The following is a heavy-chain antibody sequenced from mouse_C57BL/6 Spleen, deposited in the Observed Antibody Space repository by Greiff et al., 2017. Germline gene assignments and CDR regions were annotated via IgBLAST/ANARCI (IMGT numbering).Heavy chain of an antibody. V-gene: IGHV2-2*01. CDR1: GFSLTSYG. CDR3: ARNDYYGSSFSRYFDV. D-gene: IGHD1-1*01. Sequence: VQLKQSGPGLVQPSQSLSITCTVSGFSLTSYGVHWVRQSPGKGLEWLGVIWSGGSTDYNAAFISRLSISKDNSKSQVFFKMNSLQADDTAIYYCARNDYYGSSFSRYFDVWGTGTTVTVSS. CDR2: IWSGGST. J-gene: IGHJ1*03.